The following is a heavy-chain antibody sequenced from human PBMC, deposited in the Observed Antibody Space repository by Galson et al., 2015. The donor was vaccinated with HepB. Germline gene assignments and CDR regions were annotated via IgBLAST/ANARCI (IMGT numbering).Heavy chain of an antibody. CDR1: GYGFTSYW. CDR3: ARSPGTTLYYYYMDV. D-gene: IGHD1-7*01. Sequence: QSGAEVKKPGESLRISCKGSGYGFTSYWISWVRQMPGKGLEWMGRIDPSDSYTNYSPSFQGHVTISADKSISTAYLQWSSLKASDTAMYYCARSPGTTLYYYYMDVWGKGTTVTVSS. V-gene: IGHV5-10-1*01. J-gene: IGHJ6*03. CDR2: IDPSDSYT.